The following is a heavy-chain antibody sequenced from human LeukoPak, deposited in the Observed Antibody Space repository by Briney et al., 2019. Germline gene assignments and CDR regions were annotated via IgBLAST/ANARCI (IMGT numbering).Heavy chain of an antibody. CDR1: GGSISSSSYY. CDR3: ARVSPPYYYGMDV. V-gene: IGHV4-39*07. J-gene: IGHJ6*02. CDR2: IYYSGST. Sequence: SETLSLTCTVSGGSISSSSYYWGWIRQPPGKGLEWIGSIYYSGSTYYNPSLKSRVTISVDTSKNQFSLKLSSVTAADTAVYYCARVSPPYYYGMDVWGQGTTVTVSS.